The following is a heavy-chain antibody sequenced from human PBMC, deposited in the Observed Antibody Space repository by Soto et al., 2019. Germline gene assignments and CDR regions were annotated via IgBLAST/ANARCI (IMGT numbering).Heavy chain of an antibody. J-gene: IGHJ6*02. V-gene: IGHV4-30-4*01. CDR3: AREVNNYYGMDV. CDR1: GASISSDDYY. Sequence: QVQLQESGPGLVKPSQTLSLTCSISGASISSDDYYWGWFRQPPGKGLEWIGYISYSGSTYYNPSLKSRITISVDTSKTQFSLILSSVTAADTAVFYCAREVNNYYGMDVWGQGTTVTVSS. CDR2: ISYSGST.